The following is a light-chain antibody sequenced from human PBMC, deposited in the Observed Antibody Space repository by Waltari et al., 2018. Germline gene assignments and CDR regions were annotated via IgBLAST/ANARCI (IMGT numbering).Light chain of an antibody. CDR1: SGHTNNN. CDR3: QTGGHGTWV. J-gene: IGLJ3*02. Sequence: QLVLTQSPSASAPLGASVKLTCTLSSGHTNNNIAWPPQHPKEGPRYLMKVDSDGSHNNGNMIPERFAGSSSGAERYLTSSSLQSVEEAGYYCQTGGHGTWVFGGGTKLTVL. CDR2: VDSDGSH. V-gene: IGLV4-69*01.